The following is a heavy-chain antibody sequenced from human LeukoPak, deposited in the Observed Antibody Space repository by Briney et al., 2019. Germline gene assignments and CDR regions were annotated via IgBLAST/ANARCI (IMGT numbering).Heavy chain of an antibody. V-gene: IGHV3-13*01. D-gene: IGHD3-10*01. J-gene: IGHJ4*02. Sequence: GGSLRLSCAASGFTFSSYDMHWVRQATGKGLEWVSAIGTAGDTYYPGSVKDRFTISRENAKNSLYLQMNSLRAGDTAVYYCARGYYYGSGSYPYFDYWGQGTLVTVSS. CDR3: ARGYYYGSGSYPYFDY. CDR1: GFTFSSYD. CDR2: IGTAGDT.